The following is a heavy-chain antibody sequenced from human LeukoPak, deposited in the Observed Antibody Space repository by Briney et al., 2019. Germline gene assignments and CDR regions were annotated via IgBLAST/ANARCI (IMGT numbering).Heavy chain of an antibody. CDR3: ARALGHYYNSSGSPSYWYFDL. Sequence: SVKVSCKASGGTFSSYAISWVRQAPGQGLEWMGRIIPIFGIANYAQKFQGRVTITADKSTSTAYMELSSLRSEDTAVYYCARALGHYYNSSGSPSYWYFDLWGRATLVTVSS. V-gene: IGHV1-69*04. CDR2: IIPIFGIA. J-gene: IGHJ2*01. D-gene: IGHD3-22*01. CDR1: GGTFSSYA.